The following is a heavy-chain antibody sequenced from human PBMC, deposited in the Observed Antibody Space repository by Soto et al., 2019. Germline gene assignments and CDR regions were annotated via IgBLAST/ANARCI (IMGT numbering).Heavy chain of an antibody. Sequence: QVQLVQSGAEVEKPGASVKVSCKASGYTFTTYDFNWVRQAPGHGLEWMGWMNPDTGNTGYAQKFQGRVTMTRDTSISTAFMALSGLTAEDTAVYYCASPLGYSSTSRLDLWGQGTLVTVSS. V-gene: IGHV1-8*01. D-gene: IGHD6-19*01. CDR2: MNPDTGNT. J-gene: IGHJ4*02. CDR3: ASPLGYSSTSRLDL. CDR1: GYTFTTYD.